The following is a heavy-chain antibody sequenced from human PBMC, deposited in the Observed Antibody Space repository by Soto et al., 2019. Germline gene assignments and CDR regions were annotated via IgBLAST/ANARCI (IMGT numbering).Heavy chain of an antibody. D-gene: IGHD3-10*01. V-gene: IGHV1-18*01. CDR1: GYTFTSYG. CDR2: ISAYNGNT. J-gene: IGHJ3*02. CDR3: ARGGSGKVFDDAFDI. Sequence: ASVKVSGKASGYTFTSYGISWVRQAPGQGLEWMGWISAYNGNTNYAQKLQGRVTMTTDTSTSTAYMELRSLRSDDTAVYYCARGGSGKVFDDAFDIGGQGTMVTVSS.